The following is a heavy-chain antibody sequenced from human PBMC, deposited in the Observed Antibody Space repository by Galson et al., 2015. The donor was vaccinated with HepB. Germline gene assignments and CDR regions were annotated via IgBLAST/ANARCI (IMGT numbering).Heavy chain of an antibody. D-gene: IGHD6-13*01. CDR2: IIPIFGTA. J-gene: IGHJ6*02. V-gene: IGHV1-69*06. CDR3: AREEIAPDGMDV. Sequence: SVKVSCRASGGTFSSYAISWVRQAPGQGLEWMGGIIPIFGTANYAQKFQGRVTITADKSTSTAYMELSSLRSEDTAVYYCAREEIAPDGMDVWGQGTTVTVSS. CDR1: GGTFSSYA.